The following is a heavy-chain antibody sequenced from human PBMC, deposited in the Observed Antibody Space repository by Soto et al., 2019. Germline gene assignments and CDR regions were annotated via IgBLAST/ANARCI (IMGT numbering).Heavy chain of an antibody. D-gene: IGHD2-21*02. CDR1: GYTFTSYA. J-gene: IGHJ4*02. CDR3: ARAWVVVTAPDY. V-gene: IGHV1-3*05. Sequence: QVQLVQSGAEEKKPGASVKVSCKASGYTFTSYAMHWVRQAPGQRLEWMGWINAGNGNTKYSQKFQGRVTITRDTSASTAYMALSSLRSEDTAVYYCARAWVVVTAPDYWGQGPLVTVSS. CDR2: INAGNGNT.